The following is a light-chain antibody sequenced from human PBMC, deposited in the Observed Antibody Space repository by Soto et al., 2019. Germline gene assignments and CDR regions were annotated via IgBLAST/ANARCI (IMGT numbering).Light chain of an antibody. CDR1: QSVSSSF. J-gene: IGKJ1*01. CDR3: QQYVSSPWA. CDR2: GAS. V-gene: IGKV3-20*01. Sequence: EIVLAQSPGTLSLSPGESATLSCRASQSVSSSFLAWYQQKAGQAPRLLIYGASRRATGIPDRFSGSGSGTDFTLTISGLEPEDFSVYYCQQYVSSPWAFGQGTKVEI.